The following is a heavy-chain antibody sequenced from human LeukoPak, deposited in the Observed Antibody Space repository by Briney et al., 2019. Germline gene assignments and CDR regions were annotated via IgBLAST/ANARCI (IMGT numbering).Heavy chain of an antibody. CDR2: IIPIFGTA. V-gene: IGHV1-69*13. CDR3: ARGAVAGTNREGMDV. CDR1: GGTFSSYA. D-gene: IGHD6-19*01. J-gene: IGHJ6*02. Sequence: ASVKVSCKASGGTFSSYAISWVRQAAGQGLEWMGGIIPIFGTANYAQKFQGRVTITADESTSTAYMELSSLRSEDTAVYYCARGAVAGTNREGMDVWGQGTTVTVSS.